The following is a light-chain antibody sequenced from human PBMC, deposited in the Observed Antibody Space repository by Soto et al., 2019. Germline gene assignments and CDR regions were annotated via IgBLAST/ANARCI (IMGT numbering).Light chain of an antibody. CDR1: QSVSSRS. V-gene: IGKV3-20*01. Sequence: EIVLTQSPGTLSLSPGESATLSCRASQSVSSRSLAWYQQKPGQAPRLLIYGASSRATGIPDRFSGSGSGTDFTLAISRLEPEDFAVYYCQQYDNSPFTCGPGTKVDIK. J-gene: IGKJ3*01. CDR2: GAS. CDR3: QQYDNSPFT.